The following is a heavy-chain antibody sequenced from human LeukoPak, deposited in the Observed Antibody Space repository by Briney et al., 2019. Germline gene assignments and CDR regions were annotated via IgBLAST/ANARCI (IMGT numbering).Heavy chain of an antibody. Sequence: GASVKVSCKASGYTFTGYYMHWVQQAPGQGLEWMGWINPDSGGTNSAQKFQGRVTMTRDTSISTAYMELSRLRSDDTAVYYCARAIDYGDPGGGGDYWGQGTLVTVSS. D-gene: IGHD4-17*01. CDR3: ARAIDYGDPGGGGDY. J-gene: IGHJ4*02. CDR1: GYTFTGYY. V-gene: IGHV1-2*02. CDR2: INPDSGGT.